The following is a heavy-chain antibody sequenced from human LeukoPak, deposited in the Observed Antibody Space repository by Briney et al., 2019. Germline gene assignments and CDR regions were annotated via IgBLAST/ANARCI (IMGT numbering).Heavy chain of an antibody. Sequence: ASVKVSCKASGYTFSAYYMQWVRQAPGQGLEWMGWINPNSGVTNYAQSFQGRVTMTRDTSISTAYMELNSLTSDDAAVYYCARVPGAVAPADYWGQGTLVTVSS. V-gene: IGHV1-2*02. CDR3: ARVPGAVAPADY. D-gene: IGHD6-19*01. CDR2: INPNSGVT. J-gene: IGHJ4*02. CDR1: GYTFSAYY.